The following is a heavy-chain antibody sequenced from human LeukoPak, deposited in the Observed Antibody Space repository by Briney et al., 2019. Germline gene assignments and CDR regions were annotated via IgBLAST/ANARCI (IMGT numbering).Heavy chain of an antibody. CDR3: ARGSRKRYYDFWSGYFYFDY. J-gene: IGHJ4*02. V-gene: IGHV4-61*01. CDR1: GGSVSSGSYY. D-gene: IGHD3-3*01. Sequence: SETLSLTCTVSGGSVSSGSYYWSWIRQPPGKGLEWIGYIYYSGSTNYNPSLKSRVTISVDTSKNQFSLKLSSVAAADTAVYYCARGSRKRYYDFWSGYFYFDYWGQGTLVTVSS. CDR2: IYYSGST.